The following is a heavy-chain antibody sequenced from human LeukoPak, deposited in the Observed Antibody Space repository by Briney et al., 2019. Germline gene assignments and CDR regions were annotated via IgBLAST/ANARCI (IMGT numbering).Heavy chain of an antibody. CDR2: IPYDGNNK. V-gene: IGHV3-30*02. CDR3: ARTLAVAGTGSFDY. CDR1: GFTFSTYG. J-gene: IGHJ4*02. Sequence: GGSLRLSCAASGFTFSTYGMHWVRQAPGKGLEWVAFIPYDGNNKYYADSVKGRFTISRDNSENTLYLQMNSLRADDTAVYYCARTLAVAGTGSFDYWGQGTLVTVSS. D-gene: IGHD6-19*01.